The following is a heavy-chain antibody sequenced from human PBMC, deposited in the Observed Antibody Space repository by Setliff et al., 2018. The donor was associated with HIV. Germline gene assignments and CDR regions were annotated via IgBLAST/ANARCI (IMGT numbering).Heavy chain of an antibody. D-gene: IGHD3-9*01. CDR1: GHTFTNVD. CDR3: ARVGGPYYDLLTGYYGAVDY. Sequence: ASVKVSCKASGHTFTNVDIHWLRRATGQGLEWMGWMNPNTGVSGYALKFQGRVALTTDTSTSTAYMELRSLRSDDTAVYYCARVGGPYYDLLTGYYGAVDYWGQGTLVTVSS. CDR2: MNPNTGVS. V-gene: IGHV1-8*01. J-gene: IGHJ4*02.